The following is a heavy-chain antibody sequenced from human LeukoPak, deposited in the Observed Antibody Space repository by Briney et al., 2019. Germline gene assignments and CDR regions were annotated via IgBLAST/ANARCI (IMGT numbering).Heavy chain of an antibody. J-gene: IGHJ4*02. V-gene: IGHV4-34*01. D-gene: IGHD1-26*01. CDR1: GGSFSGYY. CDR3: ARRRPRNDGSYRALDY. Sequence: SETLSLTCAVYGGSFSGYYWSWIRQPPGKGLEWIGEINHSGSTNYNPSLKSRFTISVDTSKNQFSLKLSSVTAADTAVYYCARRRPRNDGSYRALDYWGQGTLVTVSS. CDR2: INHSGST.